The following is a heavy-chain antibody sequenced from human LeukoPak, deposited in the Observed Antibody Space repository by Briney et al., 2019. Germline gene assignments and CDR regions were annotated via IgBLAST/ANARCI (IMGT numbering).Heavy chain of an antibody. D-gene: IGHD1-26*01. CDR1: GFTFSSYA. Sequence: GGPLRLSCAVSGFTFSSYAMSWVRQAPGKGLEWVSAISGSGGGTFYADSVRGRFTISRDNPRNTLYLQLNSLRAEDTAVYYCTRDPIMGVPDYFDYWGQGTLVAVSS. J-gene: IGHJ4*02. CDR2: ISGSGGGT. V-gene: IGHV3-23*01. CDR3: TRDPIMGVPDYFDY.